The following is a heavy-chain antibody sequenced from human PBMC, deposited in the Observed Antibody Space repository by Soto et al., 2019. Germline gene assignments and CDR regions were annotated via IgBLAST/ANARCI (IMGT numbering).Heavy chain of an antibody. J-gene: IGHJ4*02. D-gene: IGHD4-17*01. CDR1: GYTFTSYY. V-gene: IGHV1-46*03. CDR2: INPSGGST. CDR3: ARVYGDYAAGDY. Sequence: QVQLVQSGAEVKKPGASVKVSCKASGYTFTSYYMHWVRQAPGQGLEWKGIINPSGGSTSYAQKFQGRVTMTRDTSTSTVYMELSSLRSEDTAVYYCARVYGDYAAGDYWGQGTLVTVSS.